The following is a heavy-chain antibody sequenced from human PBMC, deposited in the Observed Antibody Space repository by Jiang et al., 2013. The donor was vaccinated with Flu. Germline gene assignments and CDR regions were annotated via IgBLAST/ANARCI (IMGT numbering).Heavy chain of an antibody. CDR1: GLSLTTSGVA. J-gene: IGHJ4*02. CDR2: IYWDDDK. V-gene: IGHV2-5*02. CDR3: ARRLWSGTRDYFDH. D-gene: IGHD2-21*01. Sequence: TQTLTLTCTLSGLSLTTSGVAVAWIRQPAGKALEWLALIYWDDDKRYSPSLKSRLTITTDTSKNQVVLTMTNMDPVDTATYFCARRLWSGTRDYFDHWGQGALVTVSS.